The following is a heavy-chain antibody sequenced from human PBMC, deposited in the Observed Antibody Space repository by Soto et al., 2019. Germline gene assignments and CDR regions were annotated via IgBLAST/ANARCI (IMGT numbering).Heavy chain of an antibody. D-gene: IGHD3-9*01. V-gene: IGHV3-21*01. CDR1: GFTFSSYS. CDR3: ARDVRYYDILTGYKAEPFDY. J-gene: IGHJ4*02. Sequence: PGGSLRLSCAASGFTFSSYSMNWVRQAPGKGLEWVSSISSSSSNIYYADSVKGRFTISRDNAKNSLYLQMNSLRAEDTAVYYCARDVRYYDILTGYKAEPFDYWGQGTLVTVSS. CDR2: ISSSSSNI.